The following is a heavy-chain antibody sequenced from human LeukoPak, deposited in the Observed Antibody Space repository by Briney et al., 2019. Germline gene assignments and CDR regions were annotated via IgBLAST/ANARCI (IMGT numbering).Heavy chain of an antibody. D-gene: IGHD6-13*01. Sequence: SETLSLTCTVSGGSISSYYWSWIRQPAGKGLEWIGRIYTSGSTYYNPSLKSRVTISVDTSKNQFSLKLSSVTAADTAVYYCARDVVVAAAGTYHGMDVWGQGTTVTVSS. J-gene: IGHJ6*02. V-gene: IGHV4-4*07. CDR3: ARDVVVAAAGTYHGMDV. CDR2: IYTSGST. CDR1: GGSISSYY.